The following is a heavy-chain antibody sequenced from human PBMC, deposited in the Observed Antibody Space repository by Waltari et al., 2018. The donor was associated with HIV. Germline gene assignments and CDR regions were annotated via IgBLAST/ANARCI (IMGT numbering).Heavy chain of an antibody. Sequence: EVQLVESGGGSVQPGGCLRLSCAASGFSFKTHWMTWVRLAPGKGLEWVANIKDDGSDKFYVDSVKGRFTISRDNAKNSLYLQMNSLRVEDTAIYYCAREGSTVASFHHWGQGTLVTVSS. CDR3: AREGSTVASFHH. J-gene: IGHJ1*01. CDR1: GFSFKTHW. CDR2: IKDDGSDK. V-gene: IGHV3-7*01. D-gene: IGHD4-17*01.